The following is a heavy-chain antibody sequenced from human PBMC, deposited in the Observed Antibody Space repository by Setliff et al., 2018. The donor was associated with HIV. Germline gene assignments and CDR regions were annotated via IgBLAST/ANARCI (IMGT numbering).Heavy chain of an antibody. Sequence: SETLSLTCTVSGGSISSSSYYWGWIRQPPGKGLEWIGSIYYTGSTHHNPSLESRVATSVDTSKNQFSLKLSSVTAADTAVYYCARIVRWELVATSTFFYYYMDVWGKGTTVTVSS. J-gene: IGHJ6*03. V-gene: IGHV4-39*01. D-gene: IGHD1-26*01. CDR2: IYYTGST. CDR1: GGSISSSSYY. CDR3: ARIVRWELVATSTFFYYYMDV.